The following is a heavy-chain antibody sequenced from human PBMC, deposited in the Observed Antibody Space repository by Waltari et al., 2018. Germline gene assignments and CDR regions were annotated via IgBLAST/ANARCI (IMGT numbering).Heavy chain of an antibody. CDR1: GFTFDDYA. D-gene: IGHD6-6*01. CDR3: AKRESYSSFLGAVDY. CDR2: ISWNSGSI. J-gene: IGHJ4*02. V-gene: IGHV3-9*03. Sequence: EVQLVESGGGLVQPGRSLRLSCAASGFTFDDYAMHWVRQAPGKGLDWVSGISWNSGSIGYADSVKGRFTISRDNAKNSLYLQMNSLRAEDMALYYCAKRESYSSFLGAVDYWGQGTLVTVSS.